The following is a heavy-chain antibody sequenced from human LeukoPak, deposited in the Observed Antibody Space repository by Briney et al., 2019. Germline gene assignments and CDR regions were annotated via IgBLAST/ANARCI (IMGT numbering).Heavy chain of an antibody. J-gene: IGHJ4*02. D-gene: IGHD2-2*01. V-gene: IGHV3-53*01. Sequence: GGSLRLSCAASGFTVSSNYMSWVRQAPGKGLEWVSVIYSGGSTYYADSVRGRFTISRDNSKNTLYLQMNSLGAEDTAVYYCARELLWAFDYWGQGTLVTVSS. CDR1: GFTVSSNY. CDR2: IYSGGST. CDR3: ARELLWAFDY.